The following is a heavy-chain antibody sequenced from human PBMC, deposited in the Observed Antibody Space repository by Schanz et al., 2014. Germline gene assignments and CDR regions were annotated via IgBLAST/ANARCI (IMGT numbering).Heavy chain of an antibody. CDR2: MWNDGIKT. CDR3: AKEKEEVAADGSFFDY. D-gene: IGHD6-13*01. Sequence: DLVESGGGVVQPGRSLTLSCAVSTSLFSRSVIHWVRQAPGKGLEWVAVMWNDGIKTHYADSGKGRFTISRDNSKNTVYLQMNSLRAEDTAVYYCAKEKEEVAADGSFFDYWGQGTLVTVSS. J-gene: IGHJ4*02. V-gene: IGHV3-30*04. CDR1: TSLFSRSV.